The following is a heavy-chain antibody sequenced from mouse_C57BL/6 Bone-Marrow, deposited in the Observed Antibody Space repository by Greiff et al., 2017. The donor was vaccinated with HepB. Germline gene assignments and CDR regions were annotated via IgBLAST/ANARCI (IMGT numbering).Heavy chain of an antibody. V-gene: IGHV5-12*01. CDR1: GFTFSDYY. J-gene: IGHJ4*01. CDR3: ARLLNYYGSLLYAMDY. CDR2: ISNGGGST. Sequence: EVKLVESGGGLVQPGGSLKLSCAASGFTFSDYYMYWVRQTPEKRLEWVAYISNGGGSTYYPDTVKGRFTISRDNAKNTLYLQMSRLKSEDTAMYYCARLLNYYGSLLYAMDYWGQGTSVTVSS. D-gene: IGHD1-1*01.